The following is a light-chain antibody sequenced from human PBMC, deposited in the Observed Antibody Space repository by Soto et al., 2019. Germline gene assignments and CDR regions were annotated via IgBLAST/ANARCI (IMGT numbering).Light chain of an antibody. V-gene: IGLV2-14*01. CDR2: DVS. J-gene: IGLJ1*01. CDR3: SSYTSSSTLLYV. CDR1: SSDVCGYNY. Sequence: QSVLTQPASVSGSPGQSITISCTGTSSDVCGYNYVSWYQQHPGKAPKLMIYDVSNRPSGVSNRFSGSKFGNTASLTISGLQAEDEADYYCSSYTSSSTLLYVFGTGTKVTVL.